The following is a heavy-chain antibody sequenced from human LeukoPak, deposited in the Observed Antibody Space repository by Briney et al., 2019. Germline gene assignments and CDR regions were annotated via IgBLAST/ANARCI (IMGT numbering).Heavy chain of an antibody. CDR3: ARGSIVVPAAISDLYYYGMDV. D-gene: IGHD2-2*02. CDR2: ISAYNGNT. CDR1: GYTFTTHD. Sequence: ASVKVSCKASGYTFTTHDINWVRQAPGQGLEWMGWISAYNGNTNYAQKLQGRVTMTTDTSTSTAYMELRSLRSDDTAVYYCARGSIVVPAAISDLYYYGMDVWGQGTTVTVSS. J-gene: IGHJ6*02. V-gene: IGHV1-18*01.